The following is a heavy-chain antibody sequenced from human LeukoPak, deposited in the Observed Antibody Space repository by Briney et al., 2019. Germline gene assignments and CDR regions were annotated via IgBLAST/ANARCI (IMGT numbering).Heavy chain of an antibody. Sequence: GESLRLSCAASGLSFSSFAMSWVRQGPARGLECYADSVKGRFTLSSDSSRNTVYFQLNNLRVEDTAIYYCAKASWVSSTDAVRWGQGTLVTVSS. D-gene: IGHD3-16*01. CDR1: GLSFSSFA. V-gene: IGHV3-23*01. CDR3: AKASWVSSTDAVR. J-gene: IGHJ4*02.